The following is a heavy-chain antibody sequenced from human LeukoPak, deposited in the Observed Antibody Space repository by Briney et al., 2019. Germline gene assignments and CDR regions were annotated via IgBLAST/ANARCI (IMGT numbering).Heavy chain of an antibody. V-gene: IGHV4-59*01. CDR3: ARDPGNRGIKRESGGCFNWFDP. Sequence: PSETLSLTCTVSGGSISSYYWSWIRHPPGKGLECIGYIYYSGSTNYNPSLESRLTISVDSSKNQFSLKLSSVTAADTAVYYCARDPGNRGIKRESGGCFNWFDPWGQGTLVTVSS. CDR1: GGSISSYY. D-gene: IGHD6-19*01. CDR2: IYYSGST. J-gene: IGHJ5*02.